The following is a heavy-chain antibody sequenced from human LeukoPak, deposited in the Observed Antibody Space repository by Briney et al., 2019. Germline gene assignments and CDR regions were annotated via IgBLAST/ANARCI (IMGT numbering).Heavy chain of an antibody. CDR1: GASINSFY. CDR2: IYSSGST. J-gene: IGHJ4*02. CDR3: ARSDSSSAHTAFDY. D-gene: IGHD2-2*01. Sequence: SETLSLTCTVSGASINSFYWSWIRQPAGKGLEWIGRIYSSGSTNYNPSLKGRVTMSVDTSKDQFSLKLSSVTAADTAVYYCARSDSSSAHTAFDYWGQGTLVTVS. V-gene: IGHV4-4*07.